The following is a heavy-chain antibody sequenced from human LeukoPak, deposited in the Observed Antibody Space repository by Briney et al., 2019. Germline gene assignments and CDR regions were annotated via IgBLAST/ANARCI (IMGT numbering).Heavy chain of an antibody. D-gene: IGHD3-10*01. J-gene: IGHJ4*02. Sequence: GGSLRLSCAASGFSFSSYAMSWVRQAPGKGLEWVSAISGSGGSTYYADSVKGRFTFSRDNSKNTLYLQMNSLRAEDTAVYYCAKAPSLLWFGESYFDYWGQGTLVTVSS. CDR2: ISGSGGST. V-gene: IGHV3-23*01. CDR1: GFSFSSYA. CDR3: AKAPSLLWFGESYFDY.